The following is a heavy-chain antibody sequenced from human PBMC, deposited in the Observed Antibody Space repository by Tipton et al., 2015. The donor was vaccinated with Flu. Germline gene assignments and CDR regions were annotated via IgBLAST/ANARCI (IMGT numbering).Heavy chain of an antibody. CDR3: ARSRVVAGNFDY. J-gene: IGHJ4*02. D-gene: IGHD2-15*01. Sequence: LRLSCTVSGGSISSYYWNWIRQPPGKGLEWIGNMYYSGDTNIYYIGSTNYNPSLKSRVTLSAGTSKNQFSQKVSSVTAADTAVYFCARSRVVAGNFDYWGQGTLVTVSS. V-gene: IGHV4-59*01. CDR1: GGSISSYY. CDR2: MYYSGDTNIYYIGST.